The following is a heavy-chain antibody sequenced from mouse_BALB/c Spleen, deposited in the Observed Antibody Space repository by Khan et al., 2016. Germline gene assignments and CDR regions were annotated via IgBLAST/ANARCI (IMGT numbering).Heavy chain of an antibody. CDR2: VRNKANGYTT. J-gene: IGHJ1*01. CDR3: ASDLNDGYYWYFDV. V-gene: IGHV7-3*02. D-gene: IGHD2-3*01. CDR1: GFTFTAYY. Sequence: EVELVESGGGLVQPGGSLRLSCTTSGFTFTAYYMSWVRQPPGEALVWLGFVRNKANGYTTEYSASVKGYFIISSDNSQVIHYLQITTLRAQDSATYYCASDLNDGYYWYFDVWGAGTTVTVSS.